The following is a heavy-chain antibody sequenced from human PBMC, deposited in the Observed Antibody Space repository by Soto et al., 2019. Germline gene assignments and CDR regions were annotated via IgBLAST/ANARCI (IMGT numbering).Heavy chain of an antibody. D-gene: IGHD6-6*01. J-gene: IGHJ6*02. CDR1: GYSFTSYW. CDR2: IYPCDSDT. V-gene: IGHV5-51*01. Sequence: GESLKISCKGSGYSFTSYWIGWVRQMPGKGLEWMGIIYPCDSDTRYSPSFQGQVTNSADKSLRTAYLQWSSLKASDTAMYYCASLSIAVRNYYYDMDVWGQGTPVTVSS. CDR3: ASLSIAVRNYYYDMDV.